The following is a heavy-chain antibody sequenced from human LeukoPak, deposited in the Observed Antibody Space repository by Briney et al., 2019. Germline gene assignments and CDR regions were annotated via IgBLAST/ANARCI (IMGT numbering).Heavy chain of an antibody. CDR1: GFTFSSYG. D-gene: IGHD4-17*01. Sequence: GGSLRLSCAASGFTFSSYGMHWVRQAPGKGLEWVAVISYDGSNKYYADSVKGRFTISRDNSKNTLYLQMNSLRAEDTAVYYCAKDLDDYGDFSFDYWGQGTLVTVSS. J-gene: IGHJ4*02. CDR2: ISYDGSNK. V-gene: IGHV3-30*18. CDR3: AKDLDDYGDFSFDY.